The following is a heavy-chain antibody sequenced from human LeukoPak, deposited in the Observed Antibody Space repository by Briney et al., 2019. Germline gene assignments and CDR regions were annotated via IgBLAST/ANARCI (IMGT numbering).Heavy chain of an antibody. CDR1: GYTFTHYD. J-gene: IGHJ4*02. Sequence: GASVTVSCKPSGYTFTHYDICWVRQAPGQGLEWMGRISPYNGDTYYAQKLQGRVTMTTDTSTRTAYLQLESLTSDDTAVYYCAKKRGGCYPDWGQGTLVIVSS. V-gene: IGHV1-18*01. CDR3: AKKRGGCYPD. D-gene: IGHD2-15*01. CDR2: ISPYNGDT.